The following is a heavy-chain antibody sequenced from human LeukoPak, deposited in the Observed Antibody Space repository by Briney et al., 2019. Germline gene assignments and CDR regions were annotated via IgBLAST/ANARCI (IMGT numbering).Heavy chain of an antibody. J-gene: IGHJ4*02. V-gene: IGHV1-69-2*01. CDR2: VDPADGEA. D-gene: IGHD6-13*01. CDR1: GYTFTDYF. Sequence: KLSCKASGYTFTDYFIHWVQQAPGKGLEWMGHVDPADGEAVKADRFQRRVTFTADTSTGTVYMDVSSLTSDDSAVYYCAKVSSTLAAAGALSFDYWGQGTLVIVSS. CDR3: AKVSSTLAAAGALSFDY.